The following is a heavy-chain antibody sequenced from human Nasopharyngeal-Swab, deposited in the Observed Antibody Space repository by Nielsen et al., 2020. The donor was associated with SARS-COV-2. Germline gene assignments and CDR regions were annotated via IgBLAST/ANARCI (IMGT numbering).Heavy chain of an antibody. J-gene: IGHJ3*02. CDR3: ARDRYWNDGAFDI. Sequence: LSLTCAASGFTFSSYSVNWVRQAPGKGLEWASYISSSSSTIYNADSVKGRFTISRDNAKNSLYLQMNSLRDEDTAVYYCARDRYWNDGAFDIWGQGTMVTVSS. D-gene: IGHD1-1*01. CDR1: GFTFSSYS. CDR2: ISSSSSTI. V-gene: IGHV3-48*02.